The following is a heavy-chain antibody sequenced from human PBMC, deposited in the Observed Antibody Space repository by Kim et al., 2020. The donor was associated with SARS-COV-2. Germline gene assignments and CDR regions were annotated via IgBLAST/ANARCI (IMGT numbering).Heavy chain of an antibody. CDR3: ARDHDYGDRRTYFDY. J-gene: IGHJ4*02. V-gene: IGHV3-21*01. CDR2: ISSSSSYI. D-gene: IGHD4-17*01. Sequence: GGSLRLSCAASGFTFSSYSMNWVRQAPGKGLEWVSSISSSSSYIYYADSVKGRFTISRDNAKNSLYLQMNSLRAEDTAVYYCARDHDYGDRRTYFDYWGQGTLVTVSS. CDR1: GFTFSSYS.